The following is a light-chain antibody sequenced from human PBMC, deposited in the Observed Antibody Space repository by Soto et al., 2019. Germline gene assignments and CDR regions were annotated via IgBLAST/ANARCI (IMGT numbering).Light chain of an antibody. J-gene: IGKJ1*01. CDR1: QSIDNK. CDR3: QQYNYWRT. V-gene: IGKV3-15*01. Sequence: IVMTQSPATLSVSPGERVTLSCRASQSIDNKLAWYQQRPGQAPRLLIYAASTRATGIPARFSGSGSRTEFTLTISGLQSEDFGVYYCQQYNYWRTFGQGTKVDIK. CDR2: AAS.